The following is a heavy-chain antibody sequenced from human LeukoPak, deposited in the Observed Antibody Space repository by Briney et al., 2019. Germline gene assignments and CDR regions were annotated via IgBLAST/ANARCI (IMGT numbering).Heavy chain of an antibody. Sequence: ASVKVSFKASGYTFTGYYMHWVRQAPGQGLEWMAWINPNTGVTNCAQNFQGRVTMTRDTSISTAYMELSGLRSDDTAVYYCARALGGTNYGAYFDYWGQGTQVSVSS. CDR1: GYTFTGYY. D-gene: IGHD4-17*01. V-gene: IGHV1-2*02. CDR2: INPNTGVT. J-gene: IGHJ4*02. CDR3: ARALGGTNYGAYFDY.